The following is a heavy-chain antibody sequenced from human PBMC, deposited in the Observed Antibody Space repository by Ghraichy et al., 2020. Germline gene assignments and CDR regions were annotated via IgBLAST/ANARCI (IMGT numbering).Heavy chain of an antibody. D-gene: IGHD2-2*01. Sequence: GGSLRLSCAASGFTFSSYAMSWVRQAPGKGLEWVSAISGSGGSTYYADSVKGRFTISRDNSKNTLYLQMNSLRAEDTAVYYCAKSYCSSTSCLSLERNWFDPWGQGTLVTVSS. V-gene: IGHV3-23*01. J-gene: IGHJ5*02. CDR2: ISGSGGST. CDR3: AKSYCSSTSCLSLERNWFDP. CDR1: GFTFSSYA.